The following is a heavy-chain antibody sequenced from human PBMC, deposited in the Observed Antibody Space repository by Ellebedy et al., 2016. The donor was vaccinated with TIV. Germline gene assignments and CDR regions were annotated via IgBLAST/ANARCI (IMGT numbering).Heavy chain of an antibody. CDR1: GFSFSNYA. D-gene: IGHD1-26*01. J-gene: IGHJ5*02. CDR3: ARDRASGTYPNWFDP. CDR2: LSGSGGTT. Sequence: GESLKISCAGSGFSFSNYAMHWVRQAPGEGLEWVSGLSGSGGTTHYADSVTGRFTISRDNSKNILYLQMTGLEAADTATYFCARDRASGTYPNWFDPWGRGTLVSVSS. V-gene: IGHV3-23*01.